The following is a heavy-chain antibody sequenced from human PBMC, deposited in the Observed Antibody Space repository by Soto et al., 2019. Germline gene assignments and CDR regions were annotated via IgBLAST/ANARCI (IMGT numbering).Heavy chain of an antibody. CDR2: IYYSGST. V-gene: IGHV4-39*07. D-gene: IGHD2-2*01. J-gene: IGHJ5*02. Sequence: PSETLSLTCTVSGGSISRSSYYWGWIRQPPGKGLEWIGSIYYSGSTYYNPSLKSRVTISVDTSKNQFSLKLSSVTAADTAVYYCARSIVVVPAAMSRTRFDPWGQGTLVTVSS. CDR1: GGSISRSSYY. CDR3: ARSIVVVPAAMSRTRFDP.